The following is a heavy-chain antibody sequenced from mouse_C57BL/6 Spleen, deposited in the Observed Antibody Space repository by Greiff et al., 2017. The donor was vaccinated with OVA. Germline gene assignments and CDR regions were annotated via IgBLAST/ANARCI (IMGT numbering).Heavy chain of an antibody. CDR2: IDPSDSYT. Sequence: QVQLQQSGAELVMPGASVKLSCKASGYTFTSYWMHWVKQRPGQGLEWIGEIDPSDSYTNYNQKFKGKSTLTVDKSSSTAYMQLSSLTSEDSAVYYCARWGYDAMDYWGQGTSVTVSS. J-gene: IGHJ4*01. V-gene: IGHV1-69*01. CDR1: GYTFTSYW. CDR3: ARWGYDAMDY.